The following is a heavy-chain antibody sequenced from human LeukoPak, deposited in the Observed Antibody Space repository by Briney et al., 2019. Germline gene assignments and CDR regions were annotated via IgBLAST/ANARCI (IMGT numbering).Heavy chain of an antibody. V-gene: IGHV3-48*02. CDR3: AGVARGTTGTHDY. D-gene: IGHD1-1*01. CDR2: ISSSSSTI. Sequence: PGGSLRLSCAASGFTFSSYSMNWVRQAPGKGLEWVSYISSSSSTIYYADSVKGRFTISRDNAKNSLYLQMNSLRDEDTAVYYCAGVARGTTGTHDYWGQGTLVTVSS. J-gene: IGHJ4*02. CDR1: GFTFSSYS.